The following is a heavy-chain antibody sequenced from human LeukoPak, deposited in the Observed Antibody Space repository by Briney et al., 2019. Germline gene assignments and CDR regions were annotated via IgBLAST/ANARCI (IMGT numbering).Heavy chain of an antibody. J-gene: IGHJ4*02. D-gene: IGHD2-2*01. CDR2: ISSSGSSI. V-gene: IGHV3-48*03. CDR1: GFTFSSYE. CDR3: ARDFGVVVVPAAPGVGFDY. Sequence: PGGSLRLSCAASGFTFSSYEMNWVRQAPGKGLEVVSYISSSGSSIYYADSVQGRFTISRDNAKNSLYLQMNSLRAEDTAVYYCARDFGVVVVPAAPGVGFDYWGQGTLVTVSS.